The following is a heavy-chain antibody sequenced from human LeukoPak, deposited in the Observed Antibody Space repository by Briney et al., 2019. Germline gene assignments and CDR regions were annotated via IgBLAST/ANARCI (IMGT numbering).Heavy chain of an antibody. CDR1: GFTFSSYW. CDR2: IKPDGSDK. D-gene: IGHD3-22*01. J-gene: IGHJ6*02. CDR3: ARDYYDSSGYDYYYYGMDV. Sequence: GGSLRLSCAASGFTFSSYWMSWVRQAPGKGLEWVANIKPDGSDKFYVDSVRGRFTISRDNAKNSLYLQMNSLRAEDTAVYYCARDYYDSSGYDYYYYGMDVWGQGTTVTVSS. V-gene: IGHV3-7*01.